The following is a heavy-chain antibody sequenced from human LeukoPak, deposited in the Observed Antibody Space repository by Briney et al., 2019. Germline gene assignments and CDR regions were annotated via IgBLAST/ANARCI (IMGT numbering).Heavy chain of an antibody. CDR3: ARHGIAAAAGGFDY. Sequence: PSETLSLTCGVYSGSFSGYYWSWIRLPPGKGLEWIGEINHSGSTNYNPSLKSRVTISVDTSKNQFSLNLSSVTAADTTVYYCARHGIAAAAGGFDYWGQGTLVTVSS. CDR1: SGSFSGYY. CDR2: INHSGST. D-gene: IGHD6-13*01. J-gene: IGHJ4*02. V-gene: IGHV4-34*01.